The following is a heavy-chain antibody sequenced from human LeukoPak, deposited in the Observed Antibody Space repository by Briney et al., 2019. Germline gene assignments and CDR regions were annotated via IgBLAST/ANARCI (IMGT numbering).Heavy chain of an antibody. D-gene: IGHD2-15*01. CDR2: IYYSGST. J-gene: IGHJ3*02. Sequence: SETLSLTCTVSGGSISSYYWSWIRQPPGKGLEWIGYIYYSGSTNYNPSLKSRVTMSVDTSKNQFSLKLSSVTAADTAVYYCARVVVDGFDIWGQGTMVTVSS. CDR3: ARVVVDGFDI. CDR1: GGSISSYY. V-gene: IGHV4-59*12.